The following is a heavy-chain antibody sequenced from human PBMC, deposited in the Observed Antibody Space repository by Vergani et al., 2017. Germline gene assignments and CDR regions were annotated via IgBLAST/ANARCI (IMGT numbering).Heavy chain of an antibody. Sequence: QVQLQQWGAGLLKPSQTLSLTCTVSGGSISSGSYYWSWIRQPAGKGLEWIGRIYTSGSTNYNPSLKNRVTISVDTSKNQFSLKLSSVTAADTAVYYCARDGALGYCSSTSCHNWFDPWGQGTLVTVSS. CDR3: ARDGALGYCSSTSCHNWFDP. V-gene: IGHV4-61*02. CDR1: GGSISSGSYY. CDR2: IYTSGST. D-gene: IGHD2-2*01. J-gene: IGHJ5*02.